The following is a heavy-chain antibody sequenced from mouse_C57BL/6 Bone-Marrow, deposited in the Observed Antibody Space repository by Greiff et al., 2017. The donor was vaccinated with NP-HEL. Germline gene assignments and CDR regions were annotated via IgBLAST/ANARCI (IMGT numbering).Heavy chain of an antibody. V-gene: IGHV5-4*01. Sequence: DVMLVESGGGLVKPGGSLKLSCAASGFTFSSYAMSWVRQTPEKRLEWVATISDGGSYTYYPDNVKGRFTISRDNAKNNLYLQMSHLKSEDTAMYYCAREVLQFAYWGQGTLVTVSA. CDR1: GFTFSSYA. CDR3: AREVLQFAY. J-gene: IGHJ3*01. CDR2: ISDGGSYT. D-gene: IGHD1-1*01.